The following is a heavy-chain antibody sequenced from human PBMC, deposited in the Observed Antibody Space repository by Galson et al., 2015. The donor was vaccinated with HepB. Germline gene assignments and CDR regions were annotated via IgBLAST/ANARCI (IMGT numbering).Heavy chain of an antibody. Sequence: SLRLSCAASGFTFSSYAMHWVRQAPGKGLEWVAVISYDGSNKYYADSVKGRFTISRDNSKNTLYLQMNSLRAEDTAVYYCARDRAAEGVSSWYGRFDPWGQGTLVTVSS. CDR3: ARDRAAEGVSSWYGRFDP. D-gene: IGHD6-13*01. CDR2: ISYDGSNK. V-gene: IGHV3-30-3*01. CDR1: GFTFSSYA. J-gene: IGHJ5*02.